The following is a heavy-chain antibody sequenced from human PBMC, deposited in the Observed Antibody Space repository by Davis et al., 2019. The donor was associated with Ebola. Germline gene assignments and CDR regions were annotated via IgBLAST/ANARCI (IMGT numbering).Heavy chain of an antibody. Sequence: ASVKVSCKASGYTFTSYGISWVRQAPGQGLEWMGWISAYNGNTNYAQKLQGRVTMTTGTSTSTAYMELRSLRSDDTAVYYCAREVFVVVTSEGPYYYYYGMDVWGQGTTVTVSS. CDR1: GYTFTSYG. D-gene: IGHD3-3*01. CDR3: AREVFVVVTSEGPYYYYYGMDV. J-gene: IGHJ6*02. V-gene: IGHV1-18*01. CDR2: ISAYNGNT.